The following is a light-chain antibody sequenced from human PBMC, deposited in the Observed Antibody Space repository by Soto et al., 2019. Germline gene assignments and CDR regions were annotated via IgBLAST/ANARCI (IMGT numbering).Light chain of an antibody. J-gene: IGKJ2*01. Sequence: DIQMTQSPSTLSASVGDRVTITCRASQTISDWLAWYQQIPGKAPRLLIYDASTLQSGVPSRFSGSGSGTEFTLTISSLQPDDFATYYCQDYTSATFGQGTKLEIK. V-gene: IGKV1-5*01. CDR3: QDYTSAT. CDR2: DAS. CDR1: QTISDW.